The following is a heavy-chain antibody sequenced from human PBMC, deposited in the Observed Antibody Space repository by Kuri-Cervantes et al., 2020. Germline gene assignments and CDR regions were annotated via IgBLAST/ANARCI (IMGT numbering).Heavy chain of an antibody. V-gene: IGHV3-11*01. CDR2: ISSSGSTI. D-gene: IGHD3-16*01. CDR1: GFTFSDYY. CDR3: AKDVYDYVWGSYFFGAFDI. Sequence: GGSLRLSCAASGFTFSDYYMSWIRQAPGKGLEWVSYISSSGSTIYYADSVKGRFTISRDNAKNSLYLQMNSLRAEDTAVYYCAKDVYDYVWGSYFFGAFDIWGQGTMVTVSS. J-gene: IGHJ3*02.